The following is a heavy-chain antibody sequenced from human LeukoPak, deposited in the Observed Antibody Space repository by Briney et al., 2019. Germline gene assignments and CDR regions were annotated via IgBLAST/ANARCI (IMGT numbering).Heavy chain of an antibody. CDR3: ARLLDYDFWSGYPDY. V-gene: IGHV1-24*01. D-gene: IGHD3-3*01. CDR2: FDPEDGET. CDR1: GYTLTELS. Sequence: ASVKVSCKVSGYTLTELSMHWVRQAPGKGLEWMGGFDPEDGETIYAQKFQGRVTMTEDTSTDTAYMELRSLRSDDTAVYYCARLLDYDFWSGYPDYWGQGTLVTVSS. J-gene: IGHJ4*02.